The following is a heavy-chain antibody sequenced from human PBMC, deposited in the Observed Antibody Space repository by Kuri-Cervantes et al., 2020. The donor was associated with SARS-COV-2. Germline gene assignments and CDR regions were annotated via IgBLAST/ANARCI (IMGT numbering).Heavy chain of an antibody. Sequence: ASVKVSCKASGYTFSGYYIHWVRQAPGQGLEWMGWINPNDDGTKYAQKFQDWVTMTRDASVTTVYLDLSRLKSDDTAVYYCARGRGGTPHSPGGFWGQGTLVTVSS. CDR1: GYTFSGYY. D-gene: IGHD1-1*01. CDR3: ARGRGGTPHSPGGF. CDR2: INPNDDGT. V-gene: IGHV1-2*04. J-gene: IGHJ4*02.